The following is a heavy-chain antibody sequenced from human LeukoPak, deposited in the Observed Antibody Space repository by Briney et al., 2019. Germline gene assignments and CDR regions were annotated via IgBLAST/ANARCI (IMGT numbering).Heavy chain of an antibody. Sequence: SETLSLTCAVYGGSFSGYYWSWIRQPPGRGLEWVGEINHSGSTNYNPSLKRRVTISVDTSKNQFSLKLSSVTAADTAVYYCARETVFRYFDWFRGQGTLVTVSS. D-gene: IGHD3-9*01. V-gene: IGHV4-34*01. CDR3: ARETVFRYFDWF. CDR1: GGSFSGYY. CDR2: INHSGST. J-gene: IGHJ4*02.